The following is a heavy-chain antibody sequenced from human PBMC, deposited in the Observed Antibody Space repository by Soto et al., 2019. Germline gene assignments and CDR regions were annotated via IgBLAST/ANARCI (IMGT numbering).Heavy chain of an antibody. CDR3: VRVRRGQMDY. D-gene: IGHD3-10*01. CDR2: INVFNGDP. Sequence: ASVKVSCKASGYLFTDYDIAWVRQAPGQGLEWMGWINVFNGDPRYAPNLQGRVTMTKDTSTNTASMELRSLRSDDTAVYFCVRVRRGQMDYWGQGSLVTVSS. CDR1: GYLFTDYD. V-gene: IGHV1-18*01. J-gene: IGHJ4*02.